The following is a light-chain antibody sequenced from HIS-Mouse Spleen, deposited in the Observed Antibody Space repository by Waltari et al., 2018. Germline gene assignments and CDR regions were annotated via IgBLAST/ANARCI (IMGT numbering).Light chain of an antibody. V-gene: IGKV1-9*01. CDR3: QQLNSYPPT. CDR1: QGISSD. CDR2: AAS. Sequence: DIQLTQSPSFLSASVGDSVTITCRASQGISSDFAWYQQKPGKAPKLLIYAASTLQSGVPSRFSGSGSGTEFTLTISSLQPEDFATYYCQQLNSYPPTFGQGTKVEIK. J-gene: IGKJ1*01.